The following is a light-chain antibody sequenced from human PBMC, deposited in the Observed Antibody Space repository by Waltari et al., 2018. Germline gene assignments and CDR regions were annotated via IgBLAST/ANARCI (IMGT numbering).Light chain of an antibody. CDR2: DVS. CDR1: SSDVGAYNY. CDR3: ISYTTSDTMI. V-gene: IGLV2-14*03. Sequence: QSALTQPASVSGSPGPSITLSCTGTSSDVGAYNYVPWYQQHPGKVPKLIIYDVSHRPSGVSFRFSGSKSDNTASLTISGLQAEDEADYYCISYTTSDTMIFGGGTKLTVL. J-gene: IGLJ2*01.